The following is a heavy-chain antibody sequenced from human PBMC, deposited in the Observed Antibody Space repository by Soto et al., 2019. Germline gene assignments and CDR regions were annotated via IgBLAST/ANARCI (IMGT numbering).Heavy chain of an antibody. J-gene: IGHJ1*01. CDR2: IIPIFGTA. CDR1: GGTFSSYA. CDR3: ARSVGYRRLFPY. V-gene: IGHV1-69*13. D-gene: IGHD5-18*01. Sequence: SVKVSCKASGGTFSSYAISWVRQAPGQGLEWMGGIIPIFGTANYAQKFQGRVTITADESTSTAYMELSSLRSEDTAVYYCARSVGYRRLFPYCGQGTPVTGSS.